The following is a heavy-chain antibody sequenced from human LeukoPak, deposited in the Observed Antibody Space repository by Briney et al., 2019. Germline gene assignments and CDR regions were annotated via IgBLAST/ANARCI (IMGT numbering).Heavy chain of an antibody. CDR2: IYYSGST. V-gene: IGHV4-31*02. CDR1: GFTVSSNY. J-gene: IGHJ4*02. Sequence: LRLSCAASGFTVSSNYMSWIRQHPGKGLEWIGYIYYSGSTYYNPSLESRLTISVDTSKNQFSLKLNSVTAADTAVYYCAKIDRYGSSWWYFDNWGQGTLVTVSS. CDR3: AKIDRYGSSWWYFDN. D-gene: IGHD6-13*01.